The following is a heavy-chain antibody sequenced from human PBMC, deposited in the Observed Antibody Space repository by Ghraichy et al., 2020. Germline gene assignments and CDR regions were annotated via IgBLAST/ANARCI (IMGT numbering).Heavy chain of an antibody. CDR2: IRSKANSYAT. CDR1: GFTFSGSA. V-gene: IGHV3-73*01. D-gene: IGHD3-22*01. J-gene: IGHJ4*02. CDR3: TRHGSSPTYYYDHSGPTPFDY. Sequence: CAASGFTFSGSAMDWVRQASGKGLEWVGRIRSKANSYATEYAESVKGRFTISRDDSKNTAFLQMNTLKTEDTAVYYCTRHGSSPTYYYDHSGPTPFDYVGQGTLVTVST.